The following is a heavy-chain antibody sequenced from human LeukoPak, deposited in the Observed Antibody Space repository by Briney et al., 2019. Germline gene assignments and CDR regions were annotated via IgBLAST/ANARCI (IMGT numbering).Heavy chain of an antibody. CDR1: GGSISSNY. J-gene: IGHJ4*02. V-gene: IGHV4-59*08. CDR3: ATRAYTSGWYYFDY. D-gene: IGHD6-19*01. Sequence: SETLSLTCTVSGGSISSNYWSWIRQPPGKGLEWIGYIYYSGSTNYNPSLKSRVTMSVDTSKNQFSLKLSSVTAADTAVYYCATRAYTSGWYYFDYWGQGTLVTVSS. CDR2: IYYSGST.